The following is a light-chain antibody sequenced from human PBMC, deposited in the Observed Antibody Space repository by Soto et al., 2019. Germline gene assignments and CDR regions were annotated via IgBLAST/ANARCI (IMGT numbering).Light chain of an antibody. CDR1: QSLVYSDGNTY. CDR3: MQFAHFPRT. V-gene: IGKV2-24*01. J-gene: IGKJ1*01. Sequence: DVVLTQTPLSSPVTLGQPASISCRSSQSLVYSDGNTYLSWLQQSPGQPPRLLIYQISNRFSGVPDRFSGSGAGTYFTLKISRVEAEDVGVYYCMQFAHFPRTFGQGT. CDR2: QIS.